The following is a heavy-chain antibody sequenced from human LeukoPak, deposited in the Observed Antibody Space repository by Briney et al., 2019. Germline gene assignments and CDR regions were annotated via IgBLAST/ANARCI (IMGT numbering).Heavy chain of an antibody. J-gene: IGHJ6*02. CDR2: ISYDGSNK. CDR3: AKGSPETVLRFLEWSPTPYGMDV. V-gene: IGHV3-30*18. CDR1: GFTFNSYG. Sequence: PGGSLRLSCAASGFTFNSYGMHWVRQAPGKGLEWVAVISYDGSNKYYADSVKGRFTISRDNSKNTLYLQMNSLRAEDTAVYYCAKGSPETVLRFLEWSPTPYGMDVWGQGTTVTVSS. D-gene: IGHD3-3*01.